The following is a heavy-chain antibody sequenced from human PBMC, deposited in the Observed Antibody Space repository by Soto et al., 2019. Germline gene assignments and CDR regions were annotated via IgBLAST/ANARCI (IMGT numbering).Heavy chain of an antibody. Sequence: EVQLLESGGGLVQPGRSLRLSCAACGFTFSSYAMSWVRQAPGKGLEWISAISGSGGTTYYADSVKGRFTISRDNSKNTLFMQINSLRAEDTDVKCCAKFFVETGGSSGWPWTFHYWGQGTLVTVSS. CDR1: GFTFSSYA. D-gene: IGHD6-25*01. V-gene: IGHV3-23*01. CDR2: ISGSGGTT. J-gene: IGHJ4*02. CDR3: AKFFVETGGSSGWPWTFHY.